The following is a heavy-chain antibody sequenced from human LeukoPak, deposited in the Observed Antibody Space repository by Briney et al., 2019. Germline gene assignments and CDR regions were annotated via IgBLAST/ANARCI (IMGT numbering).Heavy chain of an antibody. CDR1: GFTFSSYA. D-gene: IGHD3-22*01. V-gene: IGHV3-30*01. CDR3: ARDRGRYYYDSSAYFDY. Sequence: GGSLRLSCAASGFTFSSYAMHWVRQAPGKGREWVAVISYDGSNKYYADSVKGRFTISRDNSKNTLYLQMNSLRAEDTAVYYCARDRGRYYYDSSAYFDYWGQGTLVTVSS. J-gene: IGHJ4*02. CDR2: ISYDGSNK.